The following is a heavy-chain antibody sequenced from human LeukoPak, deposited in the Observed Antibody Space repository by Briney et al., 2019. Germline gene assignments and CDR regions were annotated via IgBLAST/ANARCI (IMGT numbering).Heavy chain of an antibody. D-gene: IGHD2-15*01. V-gene: IGHV4-38-2*02. CDR3: ARTPMYCSGDDCYSGLFDF. Sequence: SETLSLTCTVSGYSISTGFYWGWIRQSPGKGLEGIGAIYRSGRTFSDPSLKSRVLMSTDTSKNQFSLKLTSVTAADTAVYFCARTPMYCSGDDCYSGLFDFWGQGTLVTVSS. CDR2: IYRSGRT. J-gene: IGHJ4*02. CDR1: GYSISTGFY.